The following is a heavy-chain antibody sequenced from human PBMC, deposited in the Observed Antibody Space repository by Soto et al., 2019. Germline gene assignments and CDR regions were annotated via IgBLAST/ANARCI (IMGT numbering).Heavy chain of an antibody. V-gene: IGHV1-2*02. CDR3: ARDHGWWSFDY. CDR2: IKPNSGDT. D-gene: IGHD2-8*02. Sequence: QVQLVQSGAEVKKPGASLRVSCKASGYTFEELLIHWFRLAPGQGLEWMGWIKPNSGDTNYAQNFQGRVAMTRDTSISTSYMELSSLKYDDTAIYYCARDHGWWSFDYWGQGAPVTVSS. J-gene: IGHJ4*02. CDR1: GYTFEELL.